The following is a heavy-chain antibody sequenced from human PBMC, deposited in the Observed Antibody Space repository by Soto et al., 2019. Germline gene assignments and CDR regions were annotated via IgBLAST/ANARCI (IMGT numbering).Heavy chain of an antibody. V-gene: IGHV4-30-4*01. Sequence: QVQLQESGPGLLKPSQTLSLTCNVSGDSINNGEYYWSWFRQPPGKGLEWIGYIYYNEVTYYNPSLKRRPTISLETSKNQFSLQLTSVTAADTAVYYCARDHTVTTGAFDIWVPGTMVTVSS. CDR1: GDSINNGEYY. D-gene: IGHD4-17*01. CDR3: ARDHTVTTGAFDI. J-gene: IGHJ3*02. CDR2: IYYNEVT.